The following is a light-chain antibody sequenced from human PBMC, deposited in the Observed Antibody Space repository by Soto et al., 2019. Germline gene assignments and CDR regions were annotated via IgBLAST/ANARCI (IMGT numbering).Light chain of an antibody. Sequence: DIQLTQSPSFLSASVGDRVTITCRASQGISSYLAWYQQKPGKAPKLLIYAASTLQSGVPSRFSGSGSGTEFTLTIISLQQEDFAPYYCQQLNSYPLTYVQGTRLESK. CDR1: QGISSY. V-gene: IGKV1-9*01. J-gene: IGKJ5*01. CDR2: AAS. CDR3: QQLNSYPLT.